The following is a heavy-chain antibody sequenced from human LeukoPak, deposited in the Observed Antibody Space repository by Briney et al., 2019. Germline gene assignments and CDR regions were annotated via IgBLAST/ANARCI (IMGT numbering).Heavy chain of an antibody. D-gene: IGHD3-22*01. V-gene: IGHV3-64*01. CDR3: ARDHTYYYDSIGSFAP. CDR2: INSNGGST. CDR1: GFTFSIYS. Sequence: GVPLRLSCTPSGFTFSIYSIHWVRQAPGKGLEYVSSINSNGGSTYYTNSVKGRFTTSRDNSKNTLYLQMGSLKAEDMAVYYGARDHTYYYDSIGSFAPWGQGTLVTVSS. J-gene: IGHJ5*02.